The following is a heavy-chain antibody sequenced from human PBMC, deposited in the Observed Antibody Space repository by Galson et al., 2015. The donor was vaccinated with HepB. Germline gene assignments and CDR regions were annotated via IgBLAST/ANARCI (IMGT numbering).Heavy chain of an antibody. J-gene: IGHJ5*02. D-gene: IGHD5-12*01. Sequence: SLRLSCAASGFTFSSYWMHWVRQAPGKGLVWVSRINSDGSSTSYADSVKGRFTISRDNAKNTLYLQMNSLRAEDTAVYYCARGDIATSGPNWFDPWGQGTLVTVSS. CDR2: INSDGSST. CDR3: ARGDIATSGPNWFDP. CDR1: GFTFSSYW. V-gene: IGHV3-74*01.